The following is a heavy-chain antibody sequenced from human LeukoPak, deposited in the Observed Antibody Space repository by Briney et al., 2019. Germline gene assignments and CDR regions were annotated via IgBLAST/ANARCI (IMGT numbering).Heavy chain of an antibody. Sequence: GASVKVSCKASGGTFSSYAISWVRQAPGQGLEWMGRIIPILGIANYAQKFQGRVTITADKSTSTAYMELSSLRSEDTAVYYCARDPTYYYDSSGYYDDYWGQGTLVTVSS. CDR1: GGTFSSYA. J-gene: IGHJ4*02. CDR3: ARDPTYYYDSSGYYDDY. D-gene: IGHD3-22*01. CDR2: IIPILGIA. V-gene: IGHV1-69*04.